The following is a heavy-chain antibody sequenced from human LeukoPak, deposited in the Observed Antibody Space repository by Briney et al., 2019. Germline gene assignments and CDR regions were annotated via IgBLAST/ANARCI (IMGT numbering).Heavy chain of an antibody. V-gene: IGHV6-1*01. J-gene: IGHJ4*02. D-gene: IGHD4-17*01. CDR2: TYYRSKWYN. CDR3: ARATTVTTYYFDY. CDR1: GDSVSINNAA. Sequence: SQTLSLTCAISGDSVSINNAAWNWIRQSPSRGLEWLGRTYYRSKWYNDYAVSVKSRITINPDTSKNQFSLHLSSVTPEDTALYYCARATTVTTYYFDYWGQGTLVTVSS.